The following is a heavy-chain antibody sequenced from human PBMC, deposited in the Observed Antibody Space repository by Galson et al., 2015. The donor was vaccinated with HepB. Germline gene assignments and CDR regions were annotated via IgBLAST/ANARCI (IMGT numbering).Heavy chain of an antibody. D-gene: IGHD5-18*01. CDR1: GDSVSSNSAA. Sequence: CAISGDSVSSNSAAWNWIRQSPSRGLEWLGRTYYRSKWYNDYAVSVKSRITINPDTSKNQFSLQLNSVTPEDTAVYYCARWTWEASYGSYFDYWGQGTLVTVSS. V-gene: IGHV6-1*01. CDR3: ARWTWEASYGSYFDY. J-gene: IGHJ4*02. CDR2: TYYRSKWYN.